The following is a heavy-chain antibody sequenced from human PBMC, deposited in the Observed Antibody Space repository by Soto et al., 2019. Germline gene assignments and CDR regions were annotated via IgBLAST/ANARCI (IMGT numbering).Heavy chain of an antibody. Sequence: GESLKISCKGSGYSFTSYWIGWVRQLPGKGLECMGIIYPGDSDTRYSPSFQGQVTFSADTSISTAYLQLSSLKDSDTAMYYCARQGSISRYYYYGIDVWGQGTTVAV. D-gene: IGHD3-10*01. CDR1: GYSFTSYW. J-gene: IGHJ6*02. CDR3: ARQGSISRYYYYGIDV. CDR2: IYPGDSDT. V-gene: IGHV5-51*01.